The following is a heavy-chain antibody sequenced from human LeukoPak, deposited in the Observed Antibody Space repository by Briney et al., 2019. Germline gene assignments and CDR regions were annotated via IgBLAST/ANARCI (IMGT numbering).Heavy chain of an antibody. D-gene: IGHD1-26*01. J-gene: IGHJ3*02. V-gene: IGHV3-66*02. CDR2: IYSGGST. Sequence: PGGSLRLSCAASGFTVSSNYMSWVRQAPGKGLEWVSVIYSGGSTYYADSVKGRFTISRDNSKNTLYLQMNSLRAEDTAVYYCARDHSGSYSDAFDIWGQGTMVTVSS. CDR3: ARDHSGSYSDAFDI. CDR1: GFTVSSNY.